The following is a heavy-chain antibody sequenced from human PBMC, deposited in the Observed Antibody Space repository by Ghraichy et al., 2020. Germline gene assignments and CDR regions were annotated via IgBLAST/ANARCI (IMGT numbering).Heavy chain of an antibody. CDR1: GGTFSSYA. CDR2: IIPIFGTA. D-gene: IGHD2-8*01. V-gene: IGHV1-69*13. J-gene: IGHJ4*02. Sequence: SVKVSCKASGGTFSSYAISWVRQAPGQGLEWMGGIIPIFGTANYAQKFQGRVTITADESTSTAYMELSSLRSEDTAVYYCARDPGYCTNGVCYPMDWGQGTLVTVSS. CDR3: ARDPGYCTNGVCYPMD.